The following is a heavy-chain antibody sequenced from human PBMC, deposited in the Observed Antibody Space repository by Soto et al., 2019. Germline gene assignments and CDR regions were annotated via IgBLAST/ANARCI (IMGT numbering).Heavy chain of an antibody. CDR2: IIPIFSTP. Sequence: SVKVSCTSSGGTFGNSAISWVRQTPGQGLEWMGGIIPIFSTPDYAQKFQGRVTITADESTATAYMELTSLKSEDTAVYYCARDKDRQQLGGNYYYGIDVWGQGTTVTVSS. J-gene: IGHJ6*02. D-gene: IGHD2-15*01. V-gene: IGHV1-69*13. CDR1: GGTFGNSA. CDR3: ARDKDRQQLGGNYYYGIDV.